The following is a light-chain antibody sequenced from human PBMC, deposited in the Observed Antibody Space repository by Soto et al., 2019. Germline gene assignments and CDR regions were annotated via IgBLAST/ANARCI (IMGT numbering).Light chain of an antibody. Sequence: DLVVTQSPLSLPVTPGEPASISCRSSQSLLHSNGNYYLDWYVQKPGQSPQVLIYMASNRASGVPDRFSGTGSGTDFTLEISRVEAEDVGVYYCMQTLQTRTFGQGTKVEIK. J-gene: IGKJ1*01. CDR3: MQTLQTRT. CDR2: MAS. CDR1: QSLLHSNGNYY. V-gene: IGKV2-28*01.